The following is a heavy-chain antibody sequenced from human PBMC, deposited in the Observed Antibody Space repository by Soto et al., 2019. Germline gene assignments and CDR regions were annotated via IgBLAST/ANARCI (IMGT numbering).Heavy chain of an antibody. J-gene: IGHJ6*01. Sequence: GESLKISCKGSGYSFTSYWISWVRQMPGKGLEWMGRIDPSDSYTNYSPSFQGHVTIPADKSISTAYLQWSSLKASDTAMYYCARTSMYFRGYGDDHEVMSVWAQRSTVPGS. CDR1: GYSFTSYW. D-gene: IGHD5-18*01. CDR3: ARTSMYFRGYGDDHEVMSV. V-gene: IGHV5-10-1*01. CDR2: IDPSDSYT.